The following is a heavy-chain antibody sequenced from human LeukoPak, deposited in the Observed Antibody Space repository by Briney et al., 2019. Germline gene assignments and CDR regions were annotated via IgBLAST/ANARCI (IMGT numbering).Heavy chain of an antibody. CDR2: IKQDGSEK. CDR3: AKVAKYYYGPETFYFFEQ. J-gene: IGHJ4*02. CDR1: GFTFSSYW. Sequence: GGSLRLSCAASGFTFSSYWMSWVRQAPGKGLEWVANIKQDGSEKYYVDSVKGRFTISRDYAKNSLYLQMNSLRVEDTAVYFCAKVAKYYYGPETFYFFEQWGQGTPVTASS. V-gene: IGHV3-7*01. D-gene: IGHD3-10*01.